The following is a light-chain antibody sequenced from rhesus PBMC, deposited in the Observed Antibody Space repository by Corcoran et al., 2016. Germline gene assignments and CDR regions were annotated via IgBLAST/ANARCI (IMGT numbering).Light chain of an antibody. CDR3: QQYNNWNT. V-gene: IGKV3S9*01. CDR1: QSVSSY. CDR2: GAS. J-gene: IGKJ4*01. Sequence: EIVMTQSPATLSLSPGERATLSCRASQSVSSYVAWYQQKPGQAPRLRIYGASSRATGIPDRFRGSGSGTDVPLIISGLEPEDVGVYYCQQYNNWNTFGGGTKVEIK.